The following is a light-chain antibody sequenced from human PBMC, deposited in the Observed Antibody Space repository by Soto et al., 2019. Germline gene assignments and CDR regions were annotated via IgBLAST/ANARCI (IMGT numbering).Light chain of an antibody. CDR2: AAS. J-gene: IGKJ4*01. Sequence: IQMTQSPSSVATPVGDSVPSSCRASQGISSWLAWYQQKPGKAPKLLIYAASSLQSGVPSMFSGCGSGTDFTLTISSLQPEDFATYYCQQANSFPLTFGVGTKVDIK. CDR3: QQANSFPLT. CDR1: QGISSW. V-gene: IGKV1-12*01.